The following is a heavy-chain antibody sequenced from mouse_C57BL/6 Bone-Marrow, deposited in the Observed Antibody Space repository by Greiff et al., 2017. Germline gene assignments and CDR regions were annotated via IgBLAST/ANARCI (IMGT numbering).Heavy chain of an antibody. Sequence: QVQLQQSGAELARPGASVKLSCKASGYTFTSYGISWVKQRTGQGLEWIGEIYPRSGNTYYNEKFKGKATLTADKSSRTAYMELRSLTSEDSAVYFCARAPLYYYGLYWGQGTTLTVSS. CDR1: GYTFTSYG. V-gene: IGHV1-81*01. CDR3: ARAPLYYYGLY. J-gene: IGHJ2*01. D-gene: IGHD1-1*01. CDR2: IYPRSGNT.